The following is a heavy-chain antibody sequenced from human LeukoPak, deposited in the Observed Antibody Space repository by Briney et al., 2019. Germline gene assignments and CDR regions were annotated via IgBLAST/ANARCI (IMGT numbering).Heavy chain of an antibody. CDR1: GFTFSSYG. V-gene: IGHV3-33*01. Sequence: GGSLRLSCAASGFTFSSYGMHWVRQAPGKGLEWVAVILSDGSKEFYTDSVKGRFTISRDNSKNTLYLQMNSLRAEDTAVYYCARLDSGYNAYAPFDHWXQGTLVTVSS. D-gene: IGHD5-12*01. CDR2: ILSDGSKE. CDR3: ARLDSGYNAYAPFDH. J-gene: IGHJ4*02.